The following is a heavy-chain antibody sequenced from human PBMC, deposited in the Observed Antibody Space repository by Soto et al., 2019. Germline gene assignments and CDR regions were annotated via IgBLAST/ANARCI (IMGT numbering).Heavy chain of an antibody. CDR1: GGSFSGYY. V-gene: IGHV4-34*01. D-gene: IGHD6-13*01. J-gene: IGHJ5*02. CDR3: ARGRSSWYVGWNGFDP. CDR2: INHSGST. Sequence: QVQLQQWGAGLLKPSETLSLTCAVYGGSFSGYYWSWIRQPPGKGLEWIGEINHSGSTNYNPSLKSRVTISVDTSKNQFSLKLSSVTAADTAVYYCARGRSSWYVGWNGFDPWGQGTLVTVSS.